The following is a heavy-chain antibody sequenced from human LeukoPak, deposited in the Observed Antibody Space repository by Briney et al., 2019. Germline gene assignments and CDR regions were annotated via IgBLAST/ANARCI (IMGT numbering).Heavy chain of an antibody. J-gene: IGHJ4*02. CDR2: IKQDGSEK. Sequence: GGSLRLSCAASRFTFSYYWMNWVRQAPGKGLEWVANIKQDGSEKYYVDSVKGRFTISRDNAKNSLYLHMNSLRAEDTALYYCAKDGGLQNYYFDYWGQGTLVTVSS. V-gene: IGHV3-7*03. CDR3: AKDGGLQNYYFDY. CDR1: RFTFSYYW. D-gene: IGHD2-15*01.